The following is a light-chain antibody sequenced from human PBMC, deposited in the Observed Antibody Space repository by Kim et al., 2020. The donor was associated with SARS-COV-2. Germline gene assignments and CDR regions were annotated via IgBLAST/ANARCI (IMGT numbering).Light chain of an antibody. V-gene: IGLV2-8*01. CDR3: SSYAGANSVI. CDR2: GVS. J-gene: IGLJ2*01. CDR1: SSDVGGYNY. Sequence: QSVTISCTGTSSDVGGYNYVSWYQQHPGKAPRLIIYGVSKRPSWVTRRFSGSKSGNTASLTVSGLQAEDEADYYCSSYAGANSVIFGGGTKLTV.